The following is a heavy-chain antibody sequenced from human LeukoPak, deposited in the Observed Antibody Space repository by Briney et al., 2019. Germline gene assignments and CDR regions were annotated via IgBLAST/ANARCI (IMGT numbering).Heavy chain of an antibody. V-gene: IGHV3-66*02. D-gene: IGHD3-22*01. CDR2: IYSGGST. Sequence: PGGSLRLSCAASGFTFSIYWMSWVRQAPGKGLEWVSVIYSGGSTYYADSVKGRFTISRDNSKNTLYLQMNSLRAEDTAVYYCARDRRGYDSSGYHQYGMDVWGQGTTVTVSS. CDR1: GFTFSIYW. J-gene: IGHJ6*02. CDR3: ARDRRGYDSSGYHQYGMDV.